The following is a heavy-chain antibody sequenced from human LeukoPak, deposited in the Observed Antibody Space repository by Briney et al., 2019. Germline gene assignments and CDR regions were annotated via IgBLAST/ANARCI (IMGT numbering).Heavy chain of an antibody. Sequence: SETLSLTCTVSGGSISSYYWSWIRQPPGKGLEWITYIYYSGSTDYNPSLKSRVTISLDTSKNQFSLKLSSVTAADTAVYYCARHDPIVGTPDAFDIWGQGTMVTVSS. CDR1: GGSISSYY. CDR2: IYYSGST. V-gene: IGHV4-59*08. CDR3: ARHDPIVGTPDAFDI. D-gene: IGHD1-26*01. J-gene: IGHJ3*02.